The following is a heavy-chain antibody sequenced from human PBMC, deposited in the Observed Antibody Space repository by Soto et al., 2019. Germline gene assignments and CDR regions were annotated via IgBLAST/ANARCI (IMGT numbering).Heavy chain of an antibody. D-gene: IGHD6-13*01. V-gene: IGHV5-51*01. Sequence: GESLKISCKGSGYSFTSYWIGWVRQMPGKGLEWMGIIYPGDSDTRYSPSFQGQVTISADKSISTAYPQWSSLKASDTAMYYCARHKGLSSSRSDAFDIWGQGTMVTVSS. CDR2: IYPGDSDT. CDR1: GYSFTSYW. CDR3: ARHKGLSSSRSDAFDI. J-gene: IGHJ3*02.